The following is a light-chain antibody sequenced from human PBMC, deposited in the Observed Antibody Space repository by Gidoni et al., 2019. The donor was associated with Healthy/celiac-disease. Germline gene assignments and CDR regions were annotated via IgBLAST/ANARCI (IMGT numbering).Light chain of an antibody. V-gene: IGKV1-27*01. CDR1: QGISNY. J-gene: IGKJ1*01. Sequence: DIQMTQSPSSLSASVGDRVTITCRASQGISNYLAWYQQKQGKVPKLLVYAASTLQSGVPSRFSGSGSGPDFTLTISSLKPEDVATYYCQKDNSASWTFGQGTKVEIK. CDR3: QKDNSASWT. CDR2: AAS.